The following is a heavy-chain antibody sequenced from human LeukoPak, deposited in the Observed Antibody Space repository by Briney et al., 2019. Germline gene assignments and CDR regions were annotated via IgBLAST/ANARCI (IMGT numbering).Heavy chain of an antibody. CDR2: IYYSGST. D-gene: IGHD4-23*01. Sequence: PSETLSLTCTVSGGSISSSSYYWDWIRQPPGKGLEWIGSIYYSGSTYYNPSLKSRVTISVDTSKNQFSLKLSSVTAADTAVYYCARVDVGGNSPWYYYYYMDVWGKGTTVTVSS. V-gene: IGHV4-39*07. CDR3: ARVDVGGNSPWYYYYYMDV. J-gene: IGHJ6*03. CDR1: GGSISSSSYY.